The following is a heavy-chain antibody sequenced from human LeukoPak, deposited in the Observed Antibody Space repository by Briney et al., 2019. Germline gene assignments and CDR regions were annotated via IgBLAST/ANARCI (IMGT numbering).Heavy chain of an antibody. J-gene: IGHJ4*02. D-gene: IGHD2-15*01. V-gene: IGHV3-23*01. Sequence: QSGGSLRLSCAVSGFTFNSYAMSWVRQAPGKGLEWVSTISGSGGSTYYADSVKGRFTISRDNSKNTLYLQMNSLRAEDTAVYYCAKEVGVVAWEDYWGQGTLVTVSS. CDR1: GFTFNSYA. CDR2: ISGSGGST. CDR3: AKEVGVVAWEDY.